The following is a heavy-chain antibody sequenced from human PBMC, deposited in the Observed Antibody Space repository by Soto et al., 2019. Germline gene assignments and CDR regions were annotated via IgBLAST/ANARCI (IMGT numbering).Heavy chain of an antibody. Sequence: QVQLQQWGAGLLKPSETLSLTCAVYGGSFSGYYWSWIRQPPGKGLEWIGEINHSGSTNYNPSLKSRANISVGTSKNQFSLKLSSVTAADTAVYYCAREGWGDIVVVPAAMKDYYYYYMDVWGKGTTVTVSS. CDR3: AREGWGDIVVVPAAMKDYYYYYMDV. D-gene: IGHD2-2*01. CDR2: INHSGST. J-gene: IGHJ6*03. V-gene: IGHV4-34*01. CDR1: GGSFSGYY.